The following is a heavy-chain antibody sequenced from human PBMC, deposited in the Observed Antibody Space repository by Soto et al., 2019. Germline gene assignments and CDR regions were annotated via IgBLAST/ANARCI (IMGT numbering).Heavy chain of an antibody. Sequence: SETLSLTCTVSGGSISSSSYYWGWIRQPPGKGMEWIGSINYSGSTYYNPSLKSRVTISVDTSKNQFSLKLSSVTAADTAVYYCARHGLGYCSGGSCYGMDVWGQGTTVTVSS. CDR2: INYSGST. CDR3: ARHGLGYCSGGSCYGMDV. V-gene: IGHV4-39*01. CDR1: GGSISSSSYY. J-gene: IGHJ6*02. D-gene: IGHD2-15*01.